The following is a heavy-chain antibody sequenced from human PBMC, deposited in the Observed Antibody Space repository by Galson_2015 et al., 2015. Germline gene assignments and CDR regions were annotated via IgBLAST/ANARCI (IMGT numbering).Heavy chain of an antibody. CDR1: GFTFSSYW. D-gene: IGHD6-19*01. CDR2: INSDGSST. V-gene: IGHV3-74*01. Sequence: SLRLSCAASGFTFSSYWMHWVRQAPGKGLVWVSRINSDGSSTSYADSVKGRFTISRDNAENTLYLQMNSLRAEDTAVYYCARSLAVAGESDYWGQGTLVTVSS. J-gene: IGHJ4*02. CDR3: ARSLAVAGESDY.